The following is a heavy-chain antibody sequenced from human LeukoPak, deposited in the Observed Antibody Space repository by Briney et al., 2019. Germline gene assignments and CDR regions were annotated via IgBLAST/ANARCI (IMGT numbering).Heavy chain of an antibody. J-gene: IGHJ4*02. D-gene: IGHD3-22*01. CDR3: ARGRPVVEIVVVTLSFGY. V-gene: IGHV4-34*01. CDR2: INHSGST. Sequence: SETLSLTCAVYGGSFSGYYWSWIRQPPGKGLEWIGEINHSGSTNYNPSLKSRVTISVDTSKNQFSLKLSSVTAADTAVYYCARGRPVVEIVVVTLSFGYWGQGTLVTVSS. CDR1: GGSFSGYY.